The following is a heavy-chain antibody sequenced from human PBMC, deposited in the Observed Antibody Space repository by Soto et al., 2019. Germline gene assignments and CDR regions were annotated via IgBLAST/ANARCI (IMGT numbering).Heavy chain of an antibody. Sequence: SETLSLTCAVSGGSIVSDKWGSWVRQSPGKGLEWLGEINHRGSTIYNPSLKSRVTISVDTSRNQFYLKVKSVTAADTAVYYCARGGSSELWGQGTLVTVSS. D-gene: IGHD6-6*01. V-gene: IGHV4-4*02. J-gene: IGHJ4*02. CDR1: GGSIVSDKW. CDR2: INHRGST. CDR3: ARGGSSEL.